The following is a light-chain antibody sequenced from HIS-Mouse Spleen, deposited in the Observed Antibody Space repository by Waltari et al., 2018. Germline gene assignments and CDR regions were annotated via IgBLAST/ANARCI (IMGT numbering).Light chain of an antibody. CDR3: CSYAGSY. J-gene: IGLJ2*01. CDR2: DVS. V-gene: IGLV2-11*01. Sequence: QSALTPPRSVSGSPGQSGTISCTGTSSDVRGYNYVSWYQQRPGKAPRLMLYDVSKRPSGVPDCFSGSKSGNTASLTISGLQAEDEADYYCCSYAGSYFGGGTKLTVL. CDR1: SSDVRGYNY.